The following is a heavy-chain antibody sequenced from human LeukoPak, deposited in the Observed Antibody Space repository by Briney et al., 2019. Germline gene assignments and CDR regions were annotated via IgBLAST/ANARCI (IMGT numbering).Heavy chain of an antibody. D-gene: IGHD1-26*01. Sequence: SETLSLTCNVSGGSVSISSYFWVWIRQPPGKGLEWIGSIYYSGNTYYNPSLKSRVTISIDTSKNQFSLRLTSVTAADTAVYYCARHQYSGSYYHYWGQGTLVTVSS. CDR1: GGSVSISSYF. CDR3: ARHQYSGSYYHY. J-gene: IGHJ4*02. CDR2: IYYSGNT. V-gene: IGHV4-39*01.